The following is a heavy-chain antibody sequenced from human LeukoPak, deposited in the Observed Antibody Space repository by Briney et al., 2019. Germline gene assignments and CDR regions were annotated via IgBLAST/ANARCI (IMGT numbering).Heavy chain of an antibody. Sequence: GGSLRLSCAASGFTFSSNGMTWVRQAPGKGLEWVSSISGGGGTIFYTDSVKGRFSISRDNFKNTLYLQMNSLRAEDTAVYYCAGRVAFDPWGQGTLVTVSS. CDR3: AGRVAFDP. CDR2: ISGGGGTI. CDR1: GFTFSSNG. J-gene: IGHJ5*02. V-gene: IGHV3-23*01.